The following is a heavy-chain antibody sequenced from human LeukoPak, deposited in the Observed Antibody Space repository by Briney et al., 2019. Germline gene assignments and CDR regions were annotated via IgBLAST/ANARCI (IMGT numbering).Heavy chain of an antibody. CDR2: INPNSGGT. CDR3: ARGSMVAQINFDL. V-gene: IGHV1-2*02. J-gene: IGHJ4*02. Sequence: ASVKVSCKASGYTFTGYYMHWVRQAPGQGLEWMGWINPNSGGTNYAQKFQGRVTMTRDTSISTAYMELSSLTSDGTAVYYCARGSMVAQINFDLWGQGTLVTVSS. D-gene: IGHD2-15*01. CDR1: GYTFTGYY.